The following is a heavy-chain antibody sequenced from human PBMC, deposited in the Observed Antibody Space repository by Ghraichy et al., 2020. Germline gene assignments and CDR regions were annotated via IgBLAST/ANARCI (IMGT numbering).Heavy chain of an antibody. CDR3: AKTRKNGYNSVNN. J-gene: IGHJ4*02. D-gene: IGHD5-24*01. CDR2: ISGSGIGT. CDR1: GFTFTNYA. Sequence: LSLTCAASGFTFTNYAMSWVRQAPGKGLEWVSSISGSGIGTYYADSVKGRFTISRDNSKNTVSLQMNSLKVEDTAVYYCAKTRKNGYNSVNNWGQGTLVTVSS. V-gene: IGHV3-23*01.